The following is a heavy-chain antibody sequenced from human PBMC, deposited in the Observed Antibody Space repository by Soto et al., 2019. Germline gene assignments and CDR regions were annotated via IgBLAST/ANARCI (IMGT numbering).Heavy chain of an antibody. V-gene: IGHV2-5*02. CDR2: IYWADDK. D-gene: IGHD6-19*01. CDR1: GFSLTTSGVG. J-gene: IGHJ5*02. CDR3: AYRPFFTWGWYGWFDP. Sequence: QITLKESGPTVVKPTQPLPLTCFFSGFSLTTSGVGVGWFRQPPGKALEWLALIYWADDKRYNPSLRSRLTITKDTSKNQVVLTMTSMDPVDTATYHCAYRPFFTWGWYGWFDPWGQGTLVTVSS.